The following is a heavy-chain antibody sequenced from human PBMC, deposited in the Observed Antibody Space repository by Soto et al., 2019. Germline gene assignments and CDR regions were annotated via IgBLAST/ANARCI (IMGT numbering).Heavy chain of an antibody. Sequence: QVQLQQWGAGLLKPSETLSLTCAVYGGFVSSGSYYWSWIRQPPGKGLEWIGEMSHSGGTHFNPPSQRRVPISVDPSKNQFSLKMSSVTAADTALYYCARVERGTATTVVDAFDIWGPGTMVTVSS. D-gene: IGHD1-1*01. CDR1: GGFVSSGSYY. CDR3: ARVERGTATTVVDAFDI. J-gene: IGHJ3*02. CDR2: MSHSGGT. V-gene: IGHV4-34*01.